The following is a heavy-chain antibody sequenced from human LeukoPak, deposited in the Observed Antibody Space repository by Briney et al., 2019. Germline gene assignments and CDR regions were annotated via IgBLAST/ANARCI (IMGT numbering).Heavy chain of an antibody. D-gene: IGHD3-10*01. CDR2: ISSSSSYI. CDR3: ARKTYYYDSGSYSKSYYFDY. CDR1: GFTFSTYT. J-gene: IGHJ4*02. V-gene: IGHV3-21*01. Sequence: GGSLRLSCAASGFTFSTYTMNWVRQAPGKGLEWVSSISSSSSYIAYSDSVKGRFTISRDNAKNSLYLQMNSLRAEDTAVYYCARKTYYYDSGSYSKSYYFDYWGQGTLVTVSS.